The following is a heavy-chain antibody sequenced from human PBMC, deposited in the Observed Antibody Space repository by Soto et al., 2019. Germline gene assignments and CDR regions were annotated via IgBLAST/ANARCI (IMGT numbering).Heavy chain of an antibody. J-gene: IGHJ6*03. CDR1: GFSFSNTW. CDR2: INSDESTT. CDR3: VRDDYHKMDV. V-gene: IGHV3-74*01. Sequence: EMQLVESGGGLLQPGGSLRLSCVASGFSFSNTWMHWVRQAPGKGLEWVALINSDESTTNYVDSVKGRFTISRDNAKNTVYLQMNSLRVEDTAVYFCVRDDYHKMDVWGAGATVTVSS.